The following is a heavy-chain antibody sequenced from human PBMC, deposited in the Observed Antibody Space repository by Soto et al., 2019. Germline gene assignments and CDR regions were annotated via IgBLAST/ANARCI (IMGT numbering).Heavy chain of an antibody. Sequence: GGSLRLSCAASGFTFSSYWMTWVRQAPGKGLEWVANIKQEGSEKYYVDSVKGRFTISRDNAKNSLYLQMNSLRAEDTAVYYCARDGEYCSGGSCPGYYGMDVWGQGTTVTVSS. CDR2: IKQEGSEK. CDR3: ARDGEYCSGGSCPGYYGMDV. CDR1: GFTFSSYW. J-gene: IGHJ6*02. V-gene: IGHV3-7*01. D-gene: IGHD2-15*01.